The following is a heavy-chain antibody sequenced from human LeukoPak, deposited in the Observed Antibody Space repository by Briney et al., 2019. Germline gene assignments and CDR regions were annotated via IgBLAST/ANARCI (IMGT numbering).Heavy chain of an antibody. CDR2: LYYSETT. D-gene: IGHD3-22*01. J-gene: IGHJ4*02. Sequence: SETLSLTCNVSGGSISSSSYYWGWIRQSPGEGLEWLGSLYYSETTYYNPSLESRVTISVDTSKNQFSLRLSSVTAADTALYYCAIYDSRGYYLDYWGQGTLVTVSS. CDR1: GGSISSSSYY. CDR3: AIYDSRGYYLDY. V-gene: IGHV4-39*01.